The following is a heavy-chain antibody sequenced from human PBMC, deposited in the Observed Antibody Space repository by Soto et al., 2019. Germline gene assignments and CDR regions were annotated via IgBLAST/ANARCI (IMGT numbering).Heavy chain of an antibody. Sequence: SETLSLTCTVSGGSISSGDYYWSWIRQPPGKGLEWIGYIYYSGSTYYNPSLKSRVTISVDTSKNQFSLKLSSVTAADTAVYYCARTHSGYEHYFDYWGQGTLVTVSS. V-gene: IGHV4-30-4*01. CDR3: ARTHSGYEHYFDY. D-gene: IGHD5-12*01. CDR2: IYYSGST. CDR1: GGSISSGDYY. J-gene: IGHJ4*02.